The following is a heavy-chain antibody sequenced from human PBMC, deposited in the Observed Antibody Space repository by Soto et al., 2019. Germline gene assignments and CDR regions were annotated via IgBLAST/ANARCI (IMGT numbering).Heavy chain of an antibody. D-gene: IGHD1-7*01. CDR2: INPRGFFT. Sequence: QVQLVQSGAEVKKPGASVKVSCKASGYTFTSYNIHWVRQAPGQGLEWVGMINPRGFFTTYAQKFRGRVNMTGDTSTSVVYMELTNLRSEDTAVYYCARAAGRFLELFWCDPWGQGTLVSFSS. V-gene: IGHV1-46*01. CDR1: GYTFTSYN. J-gene: IGHJ5*02. CDR3: ARAAGRFLELFWCDP.